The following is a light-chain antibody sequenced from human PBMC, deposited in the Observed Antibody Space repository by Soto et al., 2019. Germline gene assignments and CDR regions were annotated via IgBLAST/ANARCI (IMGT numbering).Light chain of an antibody. CDR2: DVN. J-gene: IGLJ7*01. Sequence: QSVLTQPASVSGCPGQSITISCTGTSSDIGAYNFISWYQQHPGKAPKLMLYDVNIRPSGVSNRFSGSMSGNTASLTISGLQAEDEADYYCTSWTTSTTMIFGGGTQLTVL. V-gene: IGLV2-14*03. CDR1: SSDIGAYNF. CDR3: TSWTTSTTMI.